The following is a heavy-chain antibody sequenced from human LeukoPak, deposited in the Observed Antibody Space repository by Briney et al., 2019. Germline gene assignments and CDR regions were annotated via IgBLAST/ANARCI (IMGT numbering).Heavy chain of an antibody. Sequence: QPGGSLRLYCAVSGITLSNYAMSWVRQAPGKGLEWVAGISGSGGGTNYADSVKGRFTISRDNPKNTLYLQMNNVRADDTAVYFCAKRGVVIRVILVGVHKEAYYFDSWGQGALVTVSS. V-gene: IGHV3-23*01. D-gene: IGHD3-22*01. CDR2: ISGSGGGT. CDR3: AKRGVVIRVILVGVHKEAYYFDS. J-gene: IGHJ4*02. CDR1: GITLSNYA.